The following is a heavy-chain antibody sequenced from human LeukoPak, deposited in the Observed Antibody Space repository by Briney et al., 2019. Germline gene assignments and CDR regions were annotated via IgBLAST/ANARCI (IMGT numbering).Heavy chain of an antibody. D-gene: IGHD4-17*01. V-gene: IGHV3-21*01. CDR3: ARAYTNGDYLDY. Sequence: GGSLRLSCAASGFTLSRYSVNWVRQAPGKGLEWVSCISDSSRHIYYADSVKGRFTISRDNAKSSASLQMNSLRVDDTAVYYCARAYTNGDYLDYWGQGTLVTVSS. CDR2: ISDSSRHI. J-gene: IGHJ4*02. CDR1: GFTLSRYS.